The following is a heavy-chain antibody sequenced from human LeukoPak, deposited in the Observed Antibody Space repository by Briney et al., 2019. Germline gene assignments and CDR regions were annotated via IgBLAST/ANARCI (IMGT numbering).Heavy chain of an antibody. V-gene: IGHV3-23*01. CDR1: GVTFSSYA. Sequence: PGGSLRLSCAASGVTFSSYAMSWVRPGPGKGLEWVSAISGSGGSTYYADSVKGRFTISRANTKNTLYLQMNSLRAEDTAVYYCAKDETSDTYYYYGMDVWGQGTTVTVSS. CDR2: ISGSGGST. CDR3: AKDETSDTYYYYGMDV. J-gene: IGHJ6*02.